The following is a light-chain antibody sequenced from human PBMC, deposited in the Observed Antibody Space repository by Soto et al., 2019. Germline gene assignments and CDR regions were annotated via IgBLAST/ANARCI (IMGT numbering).Light chain of an antibody. J-gene: IGKJ1*01. CDR1: QSVSTS. CDR3: QVRDVWSL. V-gene: IGKV3-11*01. Sequence: IVLTQSPVTLALSPGESAVLSCRASQSVSTSLAWYQHKPGQAPRLFIYDASKRAPGIPARFTGSGSGTDFTLTISSLEPEDIAVYYGQVRDVWSLFGQGTKVEIK. CDR2: DAS.